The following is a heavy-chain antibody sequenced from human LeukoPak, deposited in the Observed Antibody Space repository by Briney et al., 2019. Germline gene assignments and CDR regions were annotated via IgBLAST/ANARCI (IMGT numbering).Heavy chain of an antibody. Sequence: PGGSLRLSCAASGFTFSSCSMNWVRQAPGKGLEWVSYISSGSSSIYYADSVKGRFTISRDNSKNTLYLQMNSLRTEDTAVYYCAQRGGLDFWGQGTLVPVSS. CDR2: ISSGSSSI. J-gene: IGHJ4*02. D-gene: IGHD3-16*01. CDR1: GFTFSSCS. CDR3: AQRGGLDF. V-gene: IGHV3-48*01.